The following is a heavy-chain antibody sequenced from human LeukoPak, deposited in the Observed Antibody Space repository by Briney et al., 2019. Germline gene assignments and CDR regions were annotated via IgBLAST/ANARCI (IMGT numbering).Heavy chain of an antibody. D-gene: IGHD4/OR15-4a*01. CDR2: IYSSGST. Sequence: SETLSLTCTVSGDSISSYYWSWIRQPAGKRLEWIGRIYSSGSTNYNPSLKSRVTMSVDTSKTQFSLKLSSVTAADTAVYYCARDAKGARSFDYWGQGTLVTVSS. CDR3: ARDAKGARSFDY. CDR1: GDSISSYY. J-gene: IGHJ4*02. V-gene: IGHV4-4*07.